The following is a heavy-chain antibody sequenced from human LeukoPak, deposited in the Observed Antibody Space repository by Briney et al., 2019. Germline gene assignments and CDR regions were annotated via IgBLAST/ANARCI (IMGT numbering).Heavy chain of an antibody. CDR1: GYTFTGYY. J-gene: IGHJ5*01. V-gene: IGHV1-2*02. CDR2: INPNSGGT. CDR3: TITPPGYNWFDP. D-gene: IGHD4-23*01. Sequence: GASVKVSCKASGYTFTGYYMHWVRQAPGQGLEWMGWINPNSGGTNYAQKFQGRVTMTRDTSISTAYMELSRLRSDDTAVYYCTITPPGYNWFDPWGQGTMVTVSS.